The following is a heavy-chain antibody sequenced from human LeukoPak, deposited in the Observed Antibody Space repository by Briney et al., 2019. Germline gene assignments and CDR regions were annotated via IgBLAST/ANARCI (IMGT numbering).Heavy chain of an antibody. CDR2: ISSSSSYI. Sequence: PGGSLRLSCAASGFTFSSYSMNWVRQAPGKGLEWVSSISSSSSYIYYADSVKGRFTISRDNAKNSLYLQMNSLRAEDTAVYYCARAPPGYSSGWYTYFDYWGQGTLVTVSS. V-gene: IGHV3-21*01. CDR1: GFTFSSYS. D-gene: IGHD6-19*01. J-gene: IGHJ4*02. CDR3: ARAPPGYSSGWYTYFDY.